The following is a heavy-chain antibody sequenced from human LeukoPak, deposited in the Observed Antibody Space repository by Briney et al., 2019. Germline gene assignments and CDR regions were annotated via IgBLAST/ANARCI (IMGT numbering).Heavy chain of an antibody. CDR3: ATAKGGTFYWTFDY. D-gene: IGHD1-1*01. V-gene: IGHV5-51*01. CDR2: IYLANSDT. J-gene: IGHJ4*02. Sequence: GESREISCKGSGYDFTTYWIGWVRQMPGKGLEWMGIIYLANSDTKYSPTFQCQVAISADKSISTAFLQWSSLKASDTAMYYCATAKGGTFYWTFDYWGQGTTVTVSS. CDR1: GYDFTTYW.